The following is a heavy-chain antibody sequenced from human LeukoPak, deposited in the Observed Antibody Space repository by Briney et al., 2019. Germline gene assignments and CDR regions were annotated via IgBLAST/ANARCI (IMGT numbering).Heavy chain of an antibody. Sequence: PGGSLRLSCAASGFTFSNYAMSWVRQAPGKGLEWVSAISRSGTDTYYADSVKGRFTISRDNYRNTLYLQMNSLRAEDTTVYFCALYCSGGSCYSIGGAFDIWGQGTLVTVSS. V-gene: IGHV3-23*01. CDR1: GFTFSNYA. J-gene: IGHJ3*02. CDR3: ALYCSGGSCYSIGGAFDI. CDR2: ISRSGTDT. D-gene: IGHD2-15*01.